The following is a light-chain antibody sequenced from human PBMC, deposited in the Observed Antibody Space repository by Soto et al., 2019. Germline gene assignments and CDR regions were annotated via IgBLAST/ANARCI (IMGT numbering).Light chain of an antibody. Sequence: QSALTQPACVSGSPGQSITISCTGTSSDVGAYDYVSWFQQHPDKAPKLIISVVSNRPSGVSNRFSGSKSGNTASLTISGLQAEDEADYYCSLYTSSDTPYVFGTGTKLTVL. J-gene: IGLJ1*01. CDR1: SSDVGAYDY. CDR3: SLYTSSDTPYV. V-gene: IGLV2-14*01. CDR2: VVS.